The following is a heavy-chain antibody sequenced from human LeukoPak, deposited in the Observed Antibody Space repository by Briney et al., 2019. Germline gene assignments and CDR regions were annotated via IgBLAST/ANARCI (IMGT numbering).Heavy chain of an antibody. J-gene: IGHJ4*02. CDR3: ARDYCSGDTCFYFDY. D-gene: IGHD2-15*01. CDR2: INTNTGNP. V-gene: IGHV7-4-1*02. Sequence: ASVNVSCKASGYTFTGSTINWVRQAPGQGFDWMGWINTNTGNPTYAQGFTGRFVFSLDTSLNTAYMQINSLQAEDTAVYFCARDYCSGDTCFYFDYWGQGTLVTVSS. CDR1: GYTFTGST.